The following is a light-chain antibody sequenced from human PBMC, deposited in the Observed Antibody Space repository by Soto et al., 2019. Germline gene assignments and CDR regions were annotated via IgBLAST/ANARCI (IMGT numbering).Light chain of an antibody. CDR1: QSISNY. CDR2: DAS. CDR3: QQRSNWPPLT. V-gene: IGKV3-11*01. Sequence: EIVLTQSPATLSLSPGERATLSCRASQSISNYLVWYQHKPGQAPRLLIYDASNRATGIPARFSGGGSGTDFTLTISSMEPEDFAIYYCQQRSNWPPLTFGGGTKVEIK. J-gene: IGKJ4*01.